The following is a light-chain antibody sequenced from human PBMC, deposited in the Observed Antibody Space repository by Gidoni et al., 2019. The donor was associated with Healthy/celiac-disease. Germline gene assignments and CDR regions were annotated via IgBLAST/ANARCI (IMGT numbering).Light chain of an antibody. V-gene: IGLV6-57*01. CDR1: SGSIASNY. CDR2: EDN. Sequence: NFMLTQPHSVSESPGKTVTISCTRSSGSIASNYVQWYQQRPGSSPTTVIYEDNQRPSGVPDRFSGSIDSPSNSASLTISGLKTEDEADYYCQSYDSSNLAVFGGGTQLTVL. J-gene: IGLJ7*01. CDR3: QSYDSSNLAV.